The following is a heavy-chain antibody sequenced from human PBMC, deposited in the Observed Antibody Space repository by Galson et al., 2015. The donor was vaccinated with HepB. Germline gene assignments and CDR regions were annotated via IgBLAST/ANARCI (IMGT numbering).Heavy chain of an antibody. D-gene: IGHD2-21*02. V-gene: IGHV3-7*03. CDR2: INEDGSER. Sequence: SLRLSCAVSGFTFSSYWMSWVRQTPGKGLEWVAHINEDGSERYYVDSVKGRFTISRDNAKNSPFLQINSLRAEDTAVYYCGRSRTALFYWGQGALVTVAS. CDR3: GRSRTALFY. J-gene: IGHJ4*02. CDR1: GFTFSSYW.